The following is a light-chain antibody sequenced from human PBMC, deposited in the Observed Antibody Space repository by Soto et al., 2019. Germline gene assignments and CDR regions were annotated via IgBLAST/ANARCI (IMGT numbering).Light chain of an antibody. V-gene: IGKV3-20*01. CDR3: QQYGSSPPT. CDR2: GAS. Sequence: ESVLTQSPGTVSLSPGEKATLSCRASQSVSSSYLAWYQQKPGQAPRLLMYGASSRATGIPDRFSGSGSGTDFTLTISRLEPEDFAVYYCQQYGSSPPTFGPGTKVDIK. J-gene: IGKJ3*01. CDR1: QSVSSSY.